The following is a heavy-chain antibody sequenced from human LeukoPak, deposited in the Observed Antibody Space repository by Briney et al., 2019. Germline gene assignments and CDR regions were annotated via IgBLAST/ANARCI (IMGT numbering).Heavy chain of an antibody. CDR2: IRSKAYGGTT. D-gene: IGHD5-24*01. V-gene: IGHV3-49*04. J-gene: IGHJ4*02. CDR1: GFTFSSYA. Sequence: PGGSLRLSCAASGFTFSSYAMHWVRQAPGKGLEWVGFIRSKAYGGTTEYAASVKGRFTISRDDSKSIAYLQMNSLKTEDTAVYYCTRDGYTSTVDYWGQGTLVTVSS. CDR3: TRDGYTSTVDY.